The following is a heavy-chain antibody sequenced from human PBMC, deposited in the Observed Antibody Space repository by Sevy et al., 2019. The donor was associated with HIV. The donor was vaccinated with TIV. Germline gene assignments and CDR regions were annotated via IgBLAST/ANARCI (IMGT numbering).Heavy chain of an antibody. V-gene: IGHV3-30*02. Sequence: GGSLRLSCAASGFTFSSYGMHWVRQAPGKGLEWVAFIRYDGSNKYYADSVKGRFTISRENSKNTLYLKMYSLGAEDTAVYYCAEDGGRYSSSGYRTGGYFQHWGQGTLVTVSS. CDR3: AEDGGRYSSSGYRTGGYFQH. D-gene: IGHD6-13*01. J-gene: IGHJ1*01. CDR2: IRYDGSNK. CDR1: GFTFSSYG.